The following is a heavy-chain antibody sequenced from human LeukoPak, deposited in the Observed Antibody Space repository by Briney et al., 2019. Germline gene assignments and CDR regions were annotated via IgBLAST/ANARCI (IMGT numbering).Heavy chain of an antibody. CDR1: GGSISSYY. V-gene: IGHV4-59*01. CDR3: ARGTYYYDSSGYYFDY. D-gene: IGHD3-22*01. CDR2: IYYSGST. J-gene: IGHJ4*02. Sequence: SETLSLTCTVSGGSISSYYWSWIRQPPGKGLEWIGYIYYSGSTNYNPSLKSRVTISVDTSKNQFSLKLSSVTAADTAVYYCARGTYYYDSSGYYFDYWGQGTLVTVSS.